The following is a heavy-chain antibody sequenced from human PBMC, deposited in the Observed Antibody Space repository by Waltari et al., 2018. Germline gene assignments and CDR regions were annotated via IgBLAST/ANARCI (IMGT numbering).Heavy chain of an antibody. CDR3: ARGGYCSSTSCYPWWYFDL. V-gene: IGHV4-34*01. CDR1: GGSFSSYY. J-gene: IGHJ2*01. CDR2: INHSGST. Sequence: QVQLQQWGAGLLKPSETLSLTCAVYGGSFSSYYWSWIRQPPGKGLEWIGEINHSGSTNYNPSLKSRVTISVDTSKNQFSLKLSSVTAADTAVYYCARGGYCSSTSCYPWWYFDLWGRGTLVTVSS. D-gene: IGHD2-2*01.